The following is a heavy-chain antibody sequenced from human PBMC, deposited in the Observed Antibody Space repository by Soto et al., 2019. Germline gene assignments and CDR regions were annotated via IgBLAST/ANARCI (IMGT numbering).Heavy chain of an antibody. J-gene: IGHJ5*02. V-gene: IGHV4-30-4*01. Sequence: SETLSLTCAVSGCSISSGGYSLSWIRQPPGKGLEWIGYIYYSGSTYYNPSLKSRVTISVDTSKNQFSLKLSSVTAADTAVYYCARDYGDYSDWFDPWGQGTLVTVSS. CDR1: GCSISSGGYS. D-gene: IGHD4-17*01. CDR3: ARDYGDYSDWFDP. CDR2: IYYSGST.